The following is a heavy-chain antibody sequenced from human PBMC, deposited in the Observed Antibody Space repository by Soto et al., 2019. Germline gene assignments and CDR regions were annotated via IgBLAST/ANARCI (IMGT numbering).Heavy chain of an antibody. CDR3: ARELSLSRGYSYGLVGY. D-gene: IGHD5-18*01. Sequence: SVKVSCKASGGTFSSYTISWVRHAPGQGLEWMGRIIPILGIANYAQKFQGRVTITADKSTSTAYMELSSLRSEDTAVYYCARELSLSRGYSYGLVGYWGQGTLVTVSS. CDR2: IIPILGIA. CDR1: GGTFSSYT. V-gene: IGHV1-69*04. J-gene: IGHJ4*02.